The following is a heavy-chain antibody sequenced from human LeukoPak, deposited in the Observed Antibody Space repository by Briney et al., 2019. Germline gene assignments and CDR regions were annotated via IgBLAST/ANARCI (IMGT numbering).Heavy chain of an antibody. J-gene: IGHJ4*02. Sequence: GGSLRLSCAASGFTFSTYLMDWVRQVPGKGLVWVSRINGDGSSTSYADSVKGRFTISRDNAKNTLYLQMNSLRAEDTAVYYCAKDLRTGMIVASYFKYWGQGTLVTVSS. CDR2: INGDGSST. D-gene: IGHD3-22*01. CDR3: AKDLRTGMIVASYFKY. CDR1: GFTFSTYL. V-gene: IGHV3-74*01.